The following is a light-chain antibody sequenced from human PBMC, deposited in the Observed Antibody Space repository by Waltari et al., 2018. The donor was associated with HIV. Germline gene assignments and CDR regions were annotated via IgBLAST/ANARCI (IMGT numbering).Light chain of an antibody. J-gene: IGKJ2*01. CDR2: AAS. V-gene: IGKV1-NL1*01. CDR1: QGISNS. CDR3: QQYYSTYT. Sequence: DIQMTQSPSSLSASVGDRVTITCRASQGISNSLAWYQQKPGKAPKLLLYAASRLESGVPSRFSGSGSVTDYTLTISSLQPEDFATYYGQQYYSTYTFGQGTKLEIK.